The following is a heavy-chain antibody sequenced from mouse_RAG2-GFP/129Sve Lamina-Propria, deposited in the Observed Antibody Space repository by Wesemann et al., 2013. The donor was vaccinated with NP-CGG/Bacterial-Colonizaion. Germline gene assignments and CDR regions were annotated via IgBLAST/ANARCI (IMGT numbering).Heavy chain of an antibody. CDR3: TREGNYYGNYFDY. Sequence: QVQLQQSGAELVRPGASVTLSCKASGYTFTDYEMHWVKQTPVHGLEWIGAIDPETGGTAYNQKFKGKAILTADKSSSTAYMELRSLTSEDSAVYYCTREGNYYGNYFDYWGQGHHSHSLL. V-gene: IGHV1-15*01. CDR2: IDPETGGT. CDR1: GYTFTDYE. J-gene: IGHJ2*01. D-gene: IGHD1-1*01.